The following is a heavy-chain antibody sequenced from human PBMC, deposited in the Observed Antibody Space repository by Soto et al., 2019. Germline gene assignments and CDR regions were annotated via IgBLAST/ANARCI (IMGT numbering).Heavy chain of an antibody. D-gene: IGHD2-2*02. Sequence: GGSLRLSCAASGFTFSSYAMSWVRQAPGKGLEWVSAIDRSGGTSYYADSVKGRFTISRDNAKNTLYLQMNSLRADETAVYYCARGDCSAAGCYIHYYYGMDGWGRRTRCTVSS. V-gene: IGHV3-23*01. CDR2: IDRSGGTS. CDR3: ARGDCSAAGCYIHYYYGMDG. J-gene: IGHJ6*02. CDR1: GFTFSSYA.